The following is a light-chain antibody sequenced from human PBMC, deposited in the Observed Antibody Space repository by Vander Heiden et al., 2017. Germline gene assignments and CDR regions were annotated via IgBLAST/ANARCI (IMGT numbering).Light chain of an antibody. CDR2: GAS. CDR1: QSNGNRY. Sequence: EIVLTQSPAMLSLSPCERATLSSRASQSNGNRYLAWYQHKSGQSPSILIFGASSRAAGIPDRFSGGGSGTDFTLTISRLEPEDFATYYCQQNRMTFGGGTTVEMK. CDR3: QQNRMT. V-gene: IGKV3-20*01. J-gene: IGKJ4*01.